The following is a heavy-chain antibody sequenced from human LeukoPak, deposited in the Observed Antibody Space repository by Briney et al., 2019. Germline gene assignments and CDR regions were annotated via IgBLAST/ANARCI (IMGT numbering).Heavy chain of an antibody. CDR1: GFTFSDYY. Sequence: GGSLRLSRAASGFTFSDYYMSWIRQAPGKGLEWVSYISSSGSTIYYADSVKGRFTISRDNAKNSLYLQMNSLRAEDTAVYYCAKRVVAAASWFDPWGQGTLVTVSS. V-gene: IGHV3-11*04. D-gene: IGHD2-15*01. CDR3: AKRVVAAASWFDP. CDR2: ISSSGSTI. J-gene: IGHJ5*02.